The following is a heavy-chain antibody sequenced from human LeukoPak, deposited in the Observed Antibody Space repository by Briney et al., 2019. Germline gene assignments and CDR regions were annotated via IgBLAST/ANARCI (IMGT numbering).Heavy chain of an antibody. V-gene: IGHV3-11*04. Sequence: GGSLRLSCVGSGFSFSDYYMSWIRQSPGKGLEWVSYISNDSVDKYYVDSVRGRFTISRDNAKKSMYLQMSGLRVEDTAVYYCARRDWVSGAVRAFDIWGQGTMVTVSS. D-gene: IGHD3-3*01. CDR1: GFSFSDYY. CDR2: ISNDSVDK. CDR3: ARRDWVSGAVRAFDI. J-gene: IGHJ3*02.